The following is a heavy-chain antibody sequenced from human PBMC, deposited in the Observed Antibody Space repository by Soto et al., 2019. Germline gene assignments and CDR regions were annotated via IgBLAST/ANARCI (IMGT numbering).Heavy chain of an antibody. D-gene: IGHD3-22*01. CDR3: ARDFSDPNYYDRIGYYLDV. J-gene: IGHJ6*02. CDR1: GFPFSSYS. V-gene: IGHV3-21*01. CDR2: ISSSSSYI. Sequence: GGSLRLSCAASGFPFSSYSMNLVRQSPGKGLEWVSSISSSSSYIYYADSVKGRFTISRDNAKNSLYLQMNSLRAEDKAVYYCARDFSDPNYYDRIGYYLDVWGQGTRFTVSS.